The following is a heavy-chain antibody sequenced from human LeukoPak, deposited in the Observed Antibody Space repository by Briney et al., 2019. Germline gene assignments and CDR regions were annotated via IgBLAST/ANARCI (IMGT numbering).Heavy chain of an antibody. CDR1: GFTFSSYD. D-gene: IGHD2-2*02. V-gene: IGHV3-30-3*01. CDR3: ARGFSYTLYCFDY. Sequence: PGGSLRLSCAASGFTFSSYDMHWVRQAPGKGLEWVAVISHDGSSKYHADSVKGRFTISRDNSKNTLYLEMNSLRVEDTAVYYCARGFSYTLYCFDYWGQGTLVTVSS. CDR2: ISHDGSSK. J-gene: IGHJ4*02.